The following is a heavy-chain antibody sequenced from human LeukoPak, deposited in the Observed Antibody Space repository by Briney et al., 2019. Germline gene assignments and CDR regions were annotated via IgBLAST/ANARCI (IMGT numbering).Heavy chain of an antibody. Sequence: ASVKVSCKASGYTFTGYYMHWVRQAPGQGLEWMGWINPNSGGTNYAQKFQGWVTMTRDTSISTAYMELSRLRSDDTAVYYCARDRGSSGWYGFDYWGQGTLVTVSS. CDR2: INPNSGGT. J-gene: IGHJ4*02. CDR3: ARDRGSSGWYGFDY. V-gene: IGHV1-2*04. D-gene: IGHD6-19*01. CDR1: GYTFTGYY.